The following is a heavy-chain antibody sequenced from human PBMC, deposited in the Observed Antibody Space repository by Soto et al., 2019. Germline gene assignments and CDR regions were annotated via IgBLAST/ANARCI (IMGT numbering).Heavy chain of an antibody. CDR1: GYTFTSYG. V-gene: IGHV1-18*01. CDR2: ISAYNGNT. D-gene: IGHD1-7*01. Sequence: GASVKVSCKASGYTFTSYGISWVRQAPGQGLEWMGWISAYNGNTNYAQKLQGRVTMTTDTSTSTAYMELRSLRSDDTAVYYCAGNWNYESDYYYYGMDVWGQGTTVTVSS. J-gene: IGHJ6*02. CDR3: AGNWNYESDYYYYGMDV.